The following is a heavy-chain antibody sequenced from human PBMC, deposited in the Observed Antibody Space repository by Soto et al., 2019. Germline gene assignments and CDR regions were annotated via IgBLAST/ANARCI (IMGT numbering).Heavy chain of an antibody. CDR1: GYTFTDYY. Sequence: QVHLVQSGTEVRQPGASVRVSCKASGYTFTDYYLHWVRQAPGQGPEWMGWINPNTGVTDYAQKFLDWVTMTTDTSINTAYMDLSRLKSHDTAVYYCAKGGHYDSPHYADSWGQGTLVTVSS. D-gene: IGHD3-22*01. CDR2: INPNTGVT. V-gene: IGHV1-2*04. J-gene: IGHJ4*02. CDR3: AKGGHYDSPHYADS.